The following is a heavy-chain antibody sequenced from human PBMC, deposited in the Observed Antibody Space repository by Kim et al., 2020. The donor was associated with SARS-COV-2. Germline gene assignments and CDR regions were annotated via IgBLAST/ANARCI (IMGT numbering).Heavy chain of an antibody. V-gene: IGHV3-23*01. CDR1: GFTFSSYA. Sequence: GGSLRLSCAASGFTFSSYAMSWVRQAPGKGLEWVSAISESGGTTYYADSVKGRFTISRDNSKNTLYLQVNSLRAEDTAIYHCAIRYYYGSGSFDYWGQGTLVTVSS. CDR3: AIRYYYGSGSFDY. CDR2: ISESGGTT. J-gene: IGHJ4*02. D-gene: IGHD3-10*01.